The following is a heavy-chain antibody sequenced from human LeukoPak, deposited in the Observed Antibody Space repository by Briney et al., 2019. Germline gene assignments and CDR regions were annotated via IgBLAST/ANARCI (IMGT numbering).Heavy chain of an antibody. Sequence: SETLSLTCTVSGGSISSYYWNWIRQPAGKGLEWIGRIYTSGSTNYNPSLKSRVTISLDTSKNQFSLKLSSVTAADTAVYYCARARYCSSTSCINYYYYMDVWGKGTTVTISS. CDR3: ARARYCSSTSCINYYYYMDV. V-gene: IGHV4-4*07. CDR2: IYTSGST. CDR1: GGSISSYY. J-gene: IGHJ6*03. D-gene: IGHD2-2*01.